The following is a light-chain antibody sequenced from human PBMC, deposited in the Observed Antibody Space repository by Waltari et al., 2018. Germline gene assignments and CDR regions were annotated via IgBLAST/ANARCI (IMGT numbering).Light chain of an antibody. CDR2: KAF. V-gene: IGKV1-5*03. Sequence: DTQMTQSPSTLSASVGDRVPITSRPSQSILTWLAWYQQKPGKAPRLLIYKAFNLESGVPGRFSGSASGTEFNLTISSLQPDDSATYYCQQYHDYSAFGQGTKLEIK. CDR3: QQYHDYSA. CDR1: QSILTW. J-gene: IGKJ2*01.